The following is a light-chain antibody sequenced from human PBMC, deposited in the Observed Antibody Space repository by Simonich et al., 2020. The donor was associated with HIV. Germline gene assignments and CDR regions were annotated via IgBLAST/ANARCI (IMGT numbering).Light chain of an antibody. Sequence: EIVMTQSPATLSVSPGEGATLSCRASQSVSSYLAWYQQKPGQAPRLLIYDASNRATGIPARFSGSGSGTDFTLTISSLEPEDFAVYYCQQRSNWPPKFTFGPGTKVDIK. CDR3: QQRSNWPPKFT. CDR2: DAS. CDR1: QSVSSY. V-gene: IGKV3-11*01. J-gene: IGKJ3*01.